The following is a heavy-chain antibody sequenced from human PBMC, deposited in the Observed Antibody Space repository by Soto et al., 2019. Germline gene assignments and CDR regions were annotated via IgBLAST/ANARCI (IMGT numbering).Heavy chain of an antibody. CDR3: ARDSTPSYSNYYYYYGMDV. V-gene: IGHV3-33*08. J-gene: IGHJ6*02. D-gene: IGHD4-4*01. CDR1: GFTFSNFE. Sequence: PGGSLRLSCAASGFTFSNFEMHWVRQAPGKGLEWVAVIWYDGSNKYYADSVKGRFTISRDNSKNTLYLQMNSLRAEDTAVYYCARDSTPSYSNYYYYYGMDVWGQGTTVTVSS. CDR2: IWYDGSNK.